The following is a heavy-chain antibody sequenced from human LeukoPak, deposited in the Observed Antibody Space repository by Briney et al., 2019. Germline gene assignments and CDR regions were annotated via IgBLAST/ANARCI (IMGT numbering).Heavy chain of an antibody. V-gene: IGHV1-69*13. Sequence: GASVKVSCKASGGTFSSYAISWVRQAPGQGLEWMGGIIPIFGTANYAQKFQGRVTITADESTSTAYMELSSLRSEDTAVYYCAREDYDSSGSYYFGYWGQGTLVTVSS. J-gene: IGHJ4*02. D-gene: IGHD3-22*01. CDR3: AREDYDSSGSYYFGY. CDR2: IIPIFGTA. CDR1: GGTFSSYA.